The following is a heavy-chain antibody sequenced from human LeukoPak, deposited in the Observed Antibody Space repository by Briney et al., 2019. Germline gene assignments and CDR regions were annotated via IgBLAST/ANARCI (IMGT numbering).Heavy chain of an antibody. D-gene: IGHD4-23*01. CDR2: IIPIFGTA. Sequence: SVKVSCKASGGTFSSYAISWVRQAPGQGLEWMGGIIPIFGTANYAQKFQGRVTITADESTSTAYMELSSLRSEDTAVYYCARVGRAYTVVTAYYFDYWGQGTLVTVFS. CDR3: ARVGRAYTVVTAYYFDY. V-gene: IGHV1-69*13. CDR1: GGTFSSYA. J-gene: IGHJ4*02.